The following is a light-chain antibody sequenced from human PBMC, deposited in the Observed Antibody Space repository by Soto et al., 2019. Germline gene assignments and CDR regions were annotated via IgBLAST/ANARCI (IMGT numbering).Light chain of an antibody. CDR2: AAS. Sequence: IQLTQSPSSLSASVGDRVTITCRASQDINYYLAWYQQKPGTAPKLLIYAASSLQSGVPSRFSGSGSGTDFTLTISSLQPEDFATYYCQQLGSYPRTFGPGTKVDIK. V-gene: IGKV1-9*01. CDR1: QDINYY. J-gene: IGKJ3*01. CDR3: QQLGSYPRT.